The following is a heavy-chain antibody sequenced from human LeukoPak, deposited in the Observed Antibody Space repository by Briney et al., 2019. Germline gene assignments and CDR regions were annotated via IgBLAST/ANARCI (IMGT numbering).Heavy chain of an antibody. V-gene: IGHV1-2*02. Sequence: ASVKVCCKASGYTFTDYYMHWVRQAPGQGLEWMGWINANSGGTNYAQKFQGRVTVTRDTSISTAYMQLSRLRSDDTAVYYCATGRGYSYGFDYWGQGTLVTVSS. D-gene: IGHD5-18*01. CDR1: GYTFTDYY. CDR3: ATGRGYSYGFDY. CDR2: INANSGGT. J-gene: IGHJ4*02.